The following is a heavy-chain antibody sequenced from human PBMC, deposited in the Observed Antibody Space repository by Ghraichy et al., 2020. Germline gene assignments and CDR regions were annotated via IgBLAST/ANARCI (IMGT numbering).Heavy chain of an antibody. V-gene: IGHV4-39*01. D-gene: IGHD6-19*01. CDR3: ARNQSSGWYEGWYFDL. CDR1: GGSMSSSIYY. Sequence: SETLSLTCTVSGGSMSSSIYYWGWIRQPPGKGLEWIGSIYYSGSTNYNPSLKSRVTISVDTSRNQFSLKLSSVTAADTAVYYCARNQSSGWYEGWYFDLWGRGTLVTVSS. CDR2: IYYSGST. J-gene: IGHJ2*01.